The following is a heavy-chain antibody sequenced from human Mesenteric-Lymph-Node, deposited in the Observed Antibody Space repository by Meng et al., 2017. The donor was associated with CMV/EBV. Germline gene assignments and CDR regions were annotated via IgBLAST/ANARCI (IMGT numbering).Heavy chain of an antibody. CDR3: ARGSLGYCSSTSCLDAFDI. J-gene: IGHJ3*02. V-gene: IGHV4-34*01. D-gene: IGHD2-2*01. Sequence: GSLRPSCAVYGGSFSGYYWSWIRQPPGKGLEWIGEINHSGSTNYNPSLKSRVTISVDTSKNQFSLKLSSVTAADTAVYYCARGSLGYCSSTSCLDAFDIWGQGTMVTVSS. CDR2: INHSGST. CDR1: GGSFSGYY.